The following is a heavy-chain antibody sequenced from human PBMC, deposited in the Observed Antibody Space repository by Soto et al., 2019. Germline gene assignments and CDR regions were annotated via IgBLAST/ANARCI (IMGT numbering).Heavy chain of an antibody. CDR2: ISAGNGNT. Sequence: SVKVSCKASGYTFTSYAMHWVRQAPGKRLERMGWISAGNGNTKYSQKFQGRVTITRDTSASTAYMEMSSLRSEDTAVYYCEXXXXDXXFGLVYNEYWGQGTLVTVSS. D-gene: IGHD3-3*01. J-gene: IGHJ4*01. V-gene: IGHV1-3*01. CDR1: GYTFTSYA. CDR3: EXXXXDXXFGLVYNEY.